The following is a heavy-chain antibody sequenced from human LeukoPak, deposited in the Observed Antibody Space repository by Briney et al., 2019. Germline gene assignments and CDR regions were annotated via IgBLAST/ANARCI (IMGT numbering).Heavy chain of an antibody. CDR2: INHSGST. V-gene: IGHV4-34*01. J-gene: IGHJ6*02. Sequence: SETLSLTCVVYGGSFSGYYWSWIRQPPGKGLEWIGEINHSGSTNYNPSLKSRVTISVDTSKNQFSLKLSSVTAADTAVYYCATRGSGMDVWGQGTTVTVSS. CDR3: ATRGSGMDV. CDR1: GGSFSGYY.